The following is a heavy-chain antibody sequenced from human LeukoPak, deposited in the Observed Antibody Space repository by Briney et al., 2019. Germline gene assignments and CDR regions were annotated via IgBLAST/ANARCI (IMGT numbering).Heavy chain of an antibody. Sequence: ASVKVSCKASGYTFTSYDINWVRQAPGQGLEWMGRITPNTGDTIYAQRFQGRATMTRDTSISAAYMELSSLRSDDTAIYYCARDLVGGIWSAGFWGQGTLVTVSS. V-gene: IGHV1-2*06. CDR2: ITPNTGDT. CDR3: ARDLVGGIWSAGF. D-gene: IGHD3-3*01. J-gene: IGHJ4*02. CDR1: GYTFTSYD.